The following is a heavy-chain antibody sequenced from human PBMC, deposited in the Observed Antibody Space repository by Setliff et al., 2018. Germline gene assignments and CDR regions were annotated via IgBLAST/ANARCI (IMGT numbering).Heavy chain of an antibody. CDR1: GYSFSTYA. CDR2: INGGNGNT. J-gene: IGHJ4*02. CDR3: ARDREYCSRTSCYIDY. V-gene: IGHV1-3*01. Sequence: ASVKVSCKASGYSFSTYAMHWVRQAPGQRLEWMGWINGGNGNTKYSQKFQGRITITKDTSASTAYMEMSSLRSEDTAVYYCARDREYCSRTSCYIDYWAREPRSPSPQ. D-gene: IGHD2-2*02.